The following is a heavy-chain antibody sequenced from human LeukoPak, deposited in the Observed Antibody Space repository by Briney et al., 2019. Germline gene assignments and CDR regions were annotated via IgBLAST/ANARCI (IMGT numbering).Heavy chain of an antibody. CDR1: GFTVSSNY. J-gene: IGHJ4*02. V-gene: IGHV3-23*01. Sequence: GGSLRLSCAASGFTVSSNYMSWVRQAPGKGLEWVSTISGGGGSTYHADSVKGRFTISRDNPKNTLYLQVNSLRAEDTAVYYCAKGGKWDVTPFDYWGQGTLVTVSS. CDR3: AKGGKWDVTPFDY. D-gene: IGHD1-26*01. CDR2: ISGGGGST.